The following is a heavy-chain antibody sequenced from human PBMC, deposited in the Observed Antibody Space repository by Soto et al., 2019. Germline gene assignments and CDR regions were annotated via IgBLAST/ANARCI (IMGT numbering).Heavy chain of an antibody. D-gene: IGHD3-16*01. CDR1: GFTFSSYA. CDR2: ISGSGGST. J-gene: IGHJ6*02. CDR3: AKPLRGYYYYGMDV. V-gene: IGHV3-23*01. Sequence: PGGSLRLSCAASGFTFSSYAMSWVRQAPGKGLEWVSAISGSGGSTYYADSVKGRFTISRDNSKNTLYLQMNSLRAEDTAVYYCAKPLRGYYYYGMDVWGQGTTVTVSS.